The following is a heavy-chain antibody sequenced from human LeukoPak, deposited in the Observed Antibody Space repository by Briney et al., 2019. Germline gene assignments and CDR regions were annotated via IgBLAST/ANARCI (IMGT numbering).Heavy chain of an antibody. J-gene: IGHJ4*02. CDR2: IYYSGST. Sequence: SETLSLTCAVSGGSISSSSYYWGWIRQPPGKGLEWIGSIYYSGSTYYNPSLKSRVTISVDTSKNQFSLKLSSVTAADTAVYYCARGPDSYGWSLFDYWGQGTLVTVSS. D-gene: IGHD5-18*01. V-gene: IGHV4-39*01. CDR3: ARGPDSYGWSLFDY. CDR1: GGSISSSSYY.